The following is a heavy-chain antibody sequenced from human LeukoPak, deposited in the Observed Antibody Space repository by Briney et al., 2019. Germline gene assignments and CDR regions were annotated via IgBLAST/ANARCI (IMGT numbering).Heavy chain of an antibody. CDR1: GGPLSSYY. Sequence: SETLSLPCSVSGGPLSSYYWSWIRQPAGKGLEWIGRIYNSRTTNYNPSPKTRVTMSVATSKTQYSLKLSSVTAADTAVYYCARRGTGYQLAHYYYYYMDVWGKGTTVTVSS. V-gene: IGHV4-4*07. J-gene: IGHJ6*03. CDR2: IYNSRTT. D-gene: IGHD2-2*01. CDR3: ARRGTGYQLAHYYYYYMDV.